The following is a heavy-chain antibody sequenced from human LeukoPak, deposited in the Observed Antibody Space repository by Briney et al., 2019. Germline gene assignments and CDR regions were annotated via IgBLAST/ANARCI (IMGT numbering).Heavy chain of an antibody. J-gene: IGHJ4*02. D-gene: IGHD2-2*01. V-gene: IGHV5-51*01. CDR3: ARLKPPYCSSTSCYAGPFDY. Sequence: GESLKISCKGSGYSFTSYWIGWVRQMPGKGLEWMGIIYPGDSDTRYSPSFQGQVTISAGKSISTAYLQWSSLKASDTAMYYCARLKPPYCSSTSCYAGPFDYWGQGTLVTVSS. CDR1: GYSFTSYW. CDR2: IYPGDSDT.